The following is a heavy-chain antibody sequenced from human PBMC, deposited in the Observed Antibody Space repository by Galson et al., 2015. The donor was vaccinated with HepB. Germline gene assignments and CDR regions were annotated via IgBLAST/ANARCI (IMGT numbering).Heavy chain of an antibody. Sequence: CAISGDSVSSNSAAWNWIRQSPSRGLEWLGRTYYRSKWYNDYAVSVKSRITIYPGTSKNQFSLQLNSVTPEDTAVYYCARVTMSRAERYCSGGYCYPGTYYYDYGMDVWGQGTTVTVSS. CDR3: ARVTMSRAERYCSGGYCYPGTYYYDYGMDV. J-gene: IGHJ6*02. D-gene: IGHD2-15*01. CDR2: TYYRSKWYN. V-gene: IGHV6-1*01. CDR1: GDSVSSNSAA.